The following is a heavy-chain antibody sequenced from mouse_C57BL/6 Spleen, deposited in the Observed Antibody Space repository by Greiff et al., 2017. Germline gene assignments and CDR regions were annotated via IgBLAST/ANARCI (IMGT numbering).Heavy chain of an antibody. CDR3: ARGDYGSSYYAMDY. CDR1: GYTFTDYN. J-gene: IGHJ4*01. D-gene: IGHD1-1*01. V-gene: IGHV1-22*01. CDR2: INPNNGGT. Sequence: EVKLQESGPELVKPGASVKMSCKASGYTFTDYNMHWVKQSHGKSLEWIGYINPNNGGTSYNQKFKGKATLTVNKSSSTAYMELRSLTSEDSAVYYCARGDYGSSYYAMDYWGQGTSVTVSS.